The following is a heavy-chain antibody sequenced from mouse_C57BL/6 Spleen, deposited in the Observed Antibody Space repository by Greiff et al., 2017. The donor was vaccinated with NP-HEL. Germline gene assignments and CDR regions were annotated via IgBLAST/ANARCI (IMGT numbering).Heavy chain of an antibody. V-gene: IGHV1-82*01. CDR2: IYPGDGDT. J-gene: IGHJ3*01. CDR3: ARGGGSAWFAY. Sequence: QVQLQQSGPELVKPGASLKISCKASGYAFSSSWMHWVKQRPGKGLEWIGPIYPGDGDTHYNGKFKGKATLTADNSSSTAYMQLSSLTAEDSWVCVCARGGGSAWFAYWGQGTLVTVSA. CDR1: GYAFSSSW.